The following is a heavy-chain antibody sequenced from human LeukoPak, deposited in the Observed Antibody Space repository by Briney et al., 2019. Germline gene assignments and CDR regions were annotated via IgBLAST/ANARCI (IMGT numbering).Heavy chain of an antibody. J-gene: IGHJ3*02. Sequence: PGGSLRLSCAASGFPFASYALSWVRQAPGKGLEWVSTISGSGDSSYYADSVKGRFTISRDNSKNTLYLQMNSLRAEDTAAYYCAKDYYGSSGYYHYDAFDIWGQETMVTVSS. D-gene: IGHD3-22*01. V-gene: IGHV3-23*01. CDR1: GFPFASYA. CDR2: ISGSGDSS. CDR3: AKDYYGSSGYYHYDAFDI.